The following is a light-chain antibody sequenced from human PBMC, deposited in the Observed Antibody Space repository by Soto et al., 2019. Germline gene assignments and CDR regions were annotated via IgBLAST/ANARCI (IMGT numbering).Light chain of an antibody. CDR3: QHYANWPLT. CDR2: GAS. J-gene: IGKJ4*01. Sequence: VMTQSPATLSVSPGERVTLSCRASQSVGGSLAWYRQKPGQAPSLLVYGASTRATGIPARFSGSGSGTEFTLTINSLQSEDFAVYYCQHYANWPLTFGGGTKVESK. V-gene: IGKV3-15*01. CDR1: QSVGGS.